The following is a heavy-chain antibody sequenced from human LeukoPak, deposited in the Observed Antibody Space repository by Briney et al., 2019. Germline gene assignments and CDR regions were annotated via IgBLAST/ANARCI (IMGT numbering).Heavy chain of an antibody. CDR2: IDSSSGYI. CDR3: ARGHSGSYQRTDAFDI. Sequence: GGSLRLSCAASGFTFSSYSMNWVRQAPGKGLEWVSSIDSSSGYIYYADSVKGRFSVSRDNAKNSLYLQMNSLRAEDTAVYYCARGHSGSYQRTDAFDIWGQGTMVTVSS. J-gene: IGHJ3*02. CDR1: GFTFSSYS. V-gene: IGHV3-21*01. D-gene: IGHD1-26*01.